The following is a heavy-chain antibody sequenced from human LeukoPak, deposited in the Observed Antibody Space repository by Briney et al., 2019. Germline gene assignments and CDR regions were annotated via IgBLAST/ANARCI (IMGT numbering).Heavy chain of an antibody. J-gene: IGHJ6*04. CDR2: ISSSGSTI. D-gene: IGHD3-10*02. Sequence: GGSLRLSCAASVFTFSSYEMNWVRQAPGKGLEWVSYISSSGSTIYYADSVKGRFTISRDNAKNPLYLQMNSLRAEDTAVYYCAELGITMIGGVWGKGTTVTISS. CDR3: AELGITMIGGV. V-gene: IGHV3-48*03. CDR1: VFTFSSYE.